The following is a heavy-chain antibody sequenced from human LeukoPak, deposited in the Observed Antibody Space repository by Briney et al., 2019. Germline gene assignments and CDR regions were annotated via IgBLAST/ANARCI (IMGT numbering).Heavy chain of an antibody. CDR2: INHSGST. J-gene: IGHJ4*02. CDR3: ARGKPTHYYFDY. V-gene: IGHV4-39*07. D-gene: IGHD1-14*01. Sequence: SETLSLTCTVSGGSISSSSYYWSWVRQPPGKGLEWIGEINHSGSTNYNPSLKSRVTISVDTSKNQFSLKLSSVTAADTAVYYCARGKPTHYYFDYWGQGTLVTVSS. CDR1: GGSISSSSYY.